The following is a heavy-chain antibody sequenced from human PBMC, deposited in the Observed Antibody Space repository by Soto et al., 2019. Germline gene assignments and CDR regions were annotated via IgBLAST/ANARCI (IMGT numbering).Heavy chain of an antibody. V-gene: IGHV4-31*03. CDR2: IYYSGST. Sequence: PSETLSLTCTVSGGSISSGGYYWSWIRQHPGKGLEWIGYIYYSGSTYYNPSLKSRVTISVDTSKNQFSLKLSSVTAADTAVYYCARGEGATAYYYGMDVWGQGTTVTVSS. J-gene: IGHJ6*02. D-gene: IGHD1-26*01. CDR3: ARGEGATAYYYGMDV. CDR1: GGSISSGGYY.